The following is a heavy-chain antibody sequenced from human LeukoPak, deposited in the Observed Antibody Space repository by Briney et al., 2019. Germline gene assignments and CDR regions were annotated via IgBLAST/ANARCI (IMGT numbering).Heavy chain of an antibody. CDR3: AKSPRAVVVGANLFGP. CDR2: IIPIFGTA. CDR1: GGTFSSYA. D-gene: IGHD4/OR15-4a*01. J-gene: IGHJ5*02. Sequence: GASVKVSGKASGGTFSSYAISWVRQAPGQGLEWMGGIIPIFGTANYAQKFQGRVTITADQSTSPAYMGPRSLRFEGPAVEYLAKSPRAVVVGANLFGPWGQGTLVTVSS. V-gene: IGHV1-69*01.